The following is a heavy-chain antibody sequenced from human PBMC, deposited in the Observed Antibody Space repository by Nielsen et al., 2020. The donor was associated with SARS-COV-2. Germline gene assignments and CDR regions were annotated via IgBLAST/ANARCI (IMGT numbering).Heavy chain of an antibody. D-gene: IGHD5-18*01. J-gene: IGHJ4*02. CDR2: ISSSGSTI. CDR1: GFTFSDYY. Sequence: GESLKISCAASGFTFSDYYMSWIRQAPGKGLEWVSYISSSGSTIYYADSVKGRFTISRDNAKNSLYLQMNSLRAEDTAVYYCARGCRRIQLWLRPLDYWGQGTLVTVSS. V-gene: IGHV3-11*04. CDR3: ARGCRRIQLWLRPLDY.